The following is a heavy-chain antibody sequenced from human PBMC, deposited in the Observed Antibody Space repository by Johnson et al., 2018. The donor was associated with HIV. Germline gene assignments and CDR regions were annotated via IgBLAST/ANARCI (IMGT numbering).Heavy chain of an antibody. D-gene: IGHD6-19*01. J-gene: IGHJ3*02. CDR3: ARRKKQWLDEDAFDI. Sequence: VQLVESGGGLVQPGGSLRLSCAASGFTFSSYWMHWFRQAPGKGLVWVSRINSDGSSTSYADSVKGRFTISRDNAKNTLYLQTNSLRAEDTALYYCARRKKQWLDEDAFDIWGQGTMVNVSS. V-gene: IGHV3-74*02. CDR2: INSDGSST. CDR1: GFTFSSYW.